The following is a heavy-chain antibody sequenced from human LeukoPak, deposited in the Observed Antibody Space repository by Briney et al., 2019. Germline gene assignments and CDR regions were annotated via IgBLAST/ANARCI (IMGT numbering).Heavy chain of an antibody. CDR1: GFTFSNTW. V-gene: IGHV3-15*01. J-gene: IGHJ3*02. CDR3: TTNDAFDI. Sequence: GGSLRLSCAASGFTFSNTWMNWVRQAPGKGLEWVGHVKSKTDGGTTDYAAPVKGRFTISRDDSKDTLYLQMNSLKTEDTAMYYCTTNDAFDIWGQGTMVTVSS. CDR2: VKSKTDGGTT.